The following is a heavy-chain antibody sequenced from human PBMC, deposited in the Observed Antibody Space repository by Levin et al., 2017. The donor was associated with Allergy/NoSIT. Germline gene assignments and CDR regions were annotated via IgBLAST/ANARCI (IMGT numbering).Heavy chain of an antibody. D-gene: IGHD4-17*01. CDR3: ARGNDYGDYVIDY. CDR1: GFTFSSYS. CDR2: ITSSSSYI. J-gene: IGHJ4*02. Sequence: GGSLRLSCAASGFTFSSYSMNWVRQAPGKGLEWVSSITSSSSYIYYADSVKGRFTSSRDNAKTSLYLHMNSLRAEDTAVYYCARGNDYGDYVIDYWRQGTLVTVSS. V-gene: IGHV3-21*01.